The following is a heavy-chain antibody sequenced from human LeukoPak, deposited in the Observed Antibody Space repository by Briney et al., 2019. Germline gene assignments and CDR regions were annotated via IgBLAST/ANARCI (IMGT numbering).Heavy chain of an antibody. CDR2: INHSGNT. D-gene: IGHD4-11*01. V-gene: IGHV4-34*01. CDR3: ARWATTGISYFDY. Sequence: SETLSLTCAVYGGTFSGYYWTWIRQPPWKGLEWIGEINHSGNTKYNPSLKSRVTISVDTSKNQFSLKLSSVTAADTAVYYCARWATTGISYFDYWGQGTLVTVSS. J-gene: IGHJ4*02. CDR1: GGTFSGYY.